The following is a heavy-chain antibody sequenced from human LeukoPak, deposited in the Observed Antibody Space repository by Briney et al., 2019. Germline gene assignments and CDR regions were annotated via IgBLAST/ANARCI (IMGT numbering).Heavy chain of an antibody. CDR2: IYYSGST. CDR1: GGSISSYH. Sequence: SETLSLTCTVSGGSISSYHWSWIRQPPGKGLEWIGYIYYSGSTNYNPSLKSRVTISVDTSKNQFSLKLSSVTAADTAVYYCVSLNYAPYYYYMDVWGKGTTVTVSS. V-gene: IGHV4-59*01. J-gene: IGHJ6*03. CDR3: VSLNYAPYYYYMDV. D-gene: IGHD4-11*01.